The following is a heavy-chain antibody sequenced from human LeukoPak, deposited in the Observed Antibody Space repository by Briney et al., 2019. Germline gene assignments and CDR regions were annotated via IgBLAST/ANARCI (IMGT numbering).Heavy chain of an antibody. V-gene: IGHV3-23*01. CDR1: GFTFSNYA. D-gene: IGHD6-25*01. CDR2: LNTSGSAT. Sequence: GGSLRLSCAASGFTFSNYAMSWVRQAPGEGLEWVSTLNTSGSATYYAGSVKGRFTISRDNSKNTLYLQMSRLRGDDTALYYCAKVRRLGAAAADAFDIWGQGTMLTVSS. CDR3: AKVRRLGAAAADAFDI. J-gene: IGHJ3*02.